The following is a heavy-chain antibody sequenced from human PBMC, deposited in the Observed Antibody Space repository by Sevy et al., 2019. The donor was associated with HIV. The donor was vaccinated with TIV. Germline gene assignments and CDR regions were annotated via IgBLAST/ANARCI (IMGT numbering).Heavy chain of an antibody. D-gene: IGHD6-6*01. CDR1: GFTFSSYA. Sequence: GGSLRLSCVASGFTFSSYAMHWVRQAPGEGLEWVAVISYDGSNKYYADSVKGRFTISRDNSKNTLYLQMNSLRAEDTAVYYCAREQLVAYYYYYGMDVWGQGTTVTVSS. J-gene: IGHJ6*02. CDR3: AREQLVAYYYYYGMDV. CDR2: ISYDGSNK. V-gene: IGHV3-30-3*01.